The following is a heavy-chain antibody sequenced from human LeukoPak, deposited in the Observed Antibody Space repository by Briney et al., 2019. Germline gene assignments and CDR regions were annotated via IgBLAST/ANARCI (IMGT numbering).Heavy chain of an antibody. Sequence: PSETLSLTCTVSGYSISSGYYWGWIRQPPGKGLEWIGSIYHSGSTYYNPSLKSRVTISVDTSKNQLSLKLSSVTAADTAIYYCARQAPTDIVIVPAANWFDPWGQGTLVTVSS. D-gene: IGHD2-2*01. J-gene: IGHJ5*02. CDR1: GYSISSGYY. CDR3: ARQAPTDIVIVPAANWFDP. V-gene: IGHV4-38-2*02. CDR2: IYHSGST.